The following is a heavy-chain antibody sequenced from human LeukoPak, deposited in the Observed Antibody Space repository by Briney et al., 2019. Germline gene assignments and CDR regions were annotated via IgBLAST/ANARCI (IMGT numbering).Heavy chain of an antibody. J-gene: IGHJ3*02. CDR1: GYSISSGYY. V-gene: IGHV4-38-2*02. D-gene: IGHD2-2*01. Sequence: SETLSLTCAVSGYSISSGYYWAWTGKPPGQGGGGMGIINKRGSTYYNPSLKSRVTISVDTSKNQFSLKLSSVTAADTAVYYCARDGVVVVPAAVAYDDAFDIWGQGTMVTVSS. CDR2: INKRGST. CDR3: ARDGVVVVPAAVAYDDAFDI.